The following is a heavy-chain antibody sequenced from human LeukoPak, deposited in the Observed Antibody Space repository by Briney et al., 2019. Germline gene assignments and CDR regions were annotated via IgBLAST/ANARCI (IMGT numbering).Heavy chain of an antibody. CDR3: ARSGFGEDPLTVAFDI. V-gene: IGHV4-59*11. Sequence: SETLSLTCTVSGGSISSHYWSWIRQPPGKGLEWIGYIYYSGSTNYNPSLKSRVTISVDTSKNQFSLKLSSVTAADTAVYYCARSGFGEDPLTVAFDIWGQGTMVTVSS. D-gene: IGHD3-10*01. CDR2: IYYSGST. CDR1: GGSISSHY. J-gene: IGHJ3*02.